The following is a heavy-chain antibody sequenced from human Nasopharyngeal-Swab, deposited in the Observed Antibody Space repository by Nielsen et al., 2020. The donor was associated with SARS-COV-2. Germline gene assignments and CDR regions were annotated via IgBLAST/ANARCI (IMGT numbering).Heavy chain of an antibody. CDR3: ARGGDPREVVAATDCFDP. Sequence: ASVKVSCKASGYTFTRYYIHWVRQAPGQGLEWRGIINPGGGSARYSQNFQGRVTMTRDHSTNTVYMELYSLTSEDTAVYYCARGGDPREVVAATDCFDPWGQGTLVTVSS. CDR1: GYTFTRYY. CDR2: INPGGGSA. J-gene: IGHJ5*02. V-gene: IGHV1-46*01. D-gene: IGHD2-15*01.